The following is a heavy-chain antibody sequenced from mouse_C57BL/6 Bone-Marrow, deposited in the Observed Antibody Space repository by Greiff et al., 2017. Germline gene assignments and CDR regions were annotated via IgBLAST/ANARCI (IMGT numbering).Heavy chain of an antibody. D-gene: IGHD2-12*01. CDR1: GYTFKSYG. Sequence: QVQLQQSGAELARPGASVKLSCKASGYTFKSYGISWVKQRTGQGLEWIGEIYPRSGNTYYNEKFKGKATLTADKSSSTAYMELRSLTSEDSAVYFCARGGDYNYAMDYWGQGTSVTVSS. CDR2: IYPRSGNT. V-gene: IGHV1-81*01. CDR3: ARGGDYNYAMDY. J-gene: IGHJ4*01.